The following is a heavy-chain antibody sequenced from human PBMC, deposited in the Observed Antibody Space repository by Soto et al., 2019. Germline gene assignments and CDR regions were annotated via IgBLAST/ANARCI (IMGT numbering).Heavy chain of an antibody. J-gene: IGHJ5*02. CDR2: IVHSGSA. CDR1: GASISSISW. CDR3: AKSFGSPYYDYVWGSPRWFDP. V-gene: IGHV4-4*02. D-gene: IGHD3-16*01. Sequence: SETLSLTCAVSGASISSISWWSWVRQPPGKGLEWIGEIVHSGSAAYNPSLKSRVTISLDKSKNQFSLNLNSLTAADSAVYYCAKSFGSPYYDYVWGSPRWFDPWGQGTLVTVSS.